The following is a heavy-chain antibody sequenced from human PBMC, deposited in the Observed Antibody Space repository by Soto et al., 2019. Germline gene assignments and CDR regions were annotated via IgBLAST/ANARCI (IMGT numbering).Heavy chain of an antibody. CDR3: ARVPHCSSSSCYSYFDN. CDR1: GFTLSSYW. CDR2: ISSDGSST. J-gene: IGHJ4*02. V-gene: IGHV3-74*01. D-gene: IGHD2-2*02. Sequence: EVQLVESGGGLVQPGGSLSLSCAASGFTLSSYWMHWARQAPGKGLVWVSRISSDGSSTNYADSVKGRFTISRDNAKNTLHLQMDSLRVEDTAVYYCARVPHCSSSSCYSYFDNWGQGTLVTVSS.